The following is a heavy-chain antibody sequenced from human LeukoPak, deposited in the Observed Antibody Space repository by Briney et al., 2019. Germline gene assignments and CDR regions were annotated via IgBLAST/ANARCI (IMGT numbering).Heavy chain of an antibody. J-gene: IGHJ4*02. CDR3: ARSGFGGNVYFDY. CDR2: MNPNSGDT. V-gene: IGHV1-8*01. CDR1: GYTFSNYD. D-gene: IGHD1-26*01. Sequence: GASVKVSCKASGYTFSNYDINWVRQAAGQGLEWMGWMNPNSGDTDYVQKFRGTVTMTRNTATNTAYMELNSLRSDDTAVYYCARSGFGGNVYFDYWGQGALVTVSS.